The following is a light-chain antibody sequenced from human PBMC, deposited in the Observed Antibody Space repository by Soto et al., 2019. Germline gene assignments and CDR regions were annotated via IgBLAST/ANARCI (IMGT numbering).Light chain of an antibody. CDR1: SSNIGSNT. V-gene: IGLV1-44*01. CDR2: NVN. Sequence: QSVLTQPPSASGTPGQRVTISCSGSSSNIGSNTVNWYQQHPGTAPKLVIYNVNRRPSGVPDRFSGSKSGTSASLAISGLRSEDEADYYCATWDDSLNGGVFGGGTKLTVL. J-gene: IGLJ3*02. CDR3: ATWDDSLNGGV.